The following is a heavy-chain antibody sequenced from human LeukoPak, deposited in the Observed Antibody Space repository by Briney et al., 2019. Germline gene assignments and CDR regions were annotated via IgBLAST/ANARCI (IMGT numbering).Heavy chain of an antibody. CDR1: VYTFTGYY. V-gene: IGHV1-2*02. CDR3: ARGSSGWYMVDY. Sequence: ASVKVSCTASVYTFTGYYMHWVRQAPGQGLEWMGWINPNSGGTNYAQKFQGRVTMTRDTSISTAYMELSRLRSDDTAVYYCARGSSGWYMVDYWGQGTLVTVSS. D-gene: IGHD6-19*01. CDR2: INPNSGGT. J-gene: IGHJ4*02.